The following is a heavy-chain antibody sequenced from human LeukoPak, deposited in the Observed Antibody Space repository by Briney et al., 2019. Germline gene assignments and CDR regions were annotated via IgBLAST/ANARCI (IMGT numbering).Heavy chain of an antibody. CDR3: ARDWQQLVFDY. Sequence: GGSLRLSCAASGFTFSSYSMNWVRQAPGKGLEWVSYISSSSNTIYYADSVKGRFTISRDNAKNSLYLQMNSLRAEDTAVYYCARDWQQLVFDYWGQGTLVTVSS. V-gene: IGHV3-48*01. CDR1: GFTFSSYS. CDR2: ISSSSNTI. J-gene: IGHJ4*02. D-gene: IGHD6-13*01.